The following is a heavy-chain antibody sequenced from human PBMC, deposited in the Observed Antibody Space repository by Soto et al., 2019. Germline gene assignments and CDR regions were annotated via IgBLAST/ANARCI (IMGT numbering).Heavy chain of an antibody. CDR2: ISGSGGST. D-gene: IGHD3-3*01. J-gene: IGHJ6*04. CDR1: GFTFSSYA. CDR3: AKDQTLRITIFGVVPGALDV. V-gene: IGHV3-23*01. Sequence: GGSLRLSCAASGFTFSSYAMSWARQAPGKGLEWVSAISGSGGSTYYADSVKGRFTISRDNSKNTLYLQMNSLRAEDTVVYYCAKDQTLRITIFGVVPGALDVWGKGTTVTVSS.